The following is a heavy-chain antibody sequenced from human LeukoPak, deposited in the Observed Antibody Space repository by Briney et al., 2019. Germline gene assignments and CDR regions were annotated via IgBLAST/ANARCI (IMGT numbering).Heavy chain of an antibody. CDR3: ARRGRGDYGGNRPFDY. D-gene: IGHD4-23*01. Sequence: SETLSLTCTVSGGSISSGSYYWSWIRQPAGKGLEWIGRIYTSGSTNYNPSLKGRVTISVNTSKNQFSLKLSSVTAADTAVYYCARRGRGDYGGNRPFDYWGQGTLVTVSS. V-gene: IGHV4-61*02. CDR2: IYTSGST. CDR1: GGSISSGSYY. J-gene: IGHJ4*02.